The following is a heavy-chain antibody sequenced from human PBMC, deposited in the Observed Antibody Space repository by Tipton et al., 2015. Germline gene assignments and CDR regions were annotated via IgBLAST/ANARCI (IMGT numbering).Heavy chain of an antibody. CDR2: ISHSGNT. CDR3: ARDLEHGMDV. J-gene: IGHJ6*02. D-gene: IGHD5-24*01. CDR1: GVSISLYY. V-gene: IGHV4-59*01. Sequence: TLSLTCTVSGVSISLYYWSWIRQPPGKGLEWIGSISHSGNTYYNPSLKSRVTISVDTSKNQFSLTLNSVAAADTAVYYCARDLEHGMDVWGHGTTVTVSS.